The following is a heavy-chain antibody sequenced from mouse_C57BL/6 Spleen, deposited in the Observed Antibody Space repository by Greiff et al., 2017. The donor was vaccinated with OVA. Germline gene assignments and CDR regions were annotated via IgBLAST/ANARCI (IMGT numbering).Heavy chain of an antibody. CDR1: GFSLTSYG. V-gene: IGHV2-2*01. Sequence: QVQLQQSGPGLVQPSQSLSITCTVSGFSLTSYGVHWVRQSPGKGLEWLGVIWSGGSTDYNAAFISRLSISKDNTKSHFFFKMNSLQADDTAIYYCARIPATVQYFDVWGTGATVTVSS. D-gene: IGHD1-1*01. CDR3: ARIPATVQYFDV. J-gene: IGHJ1*03. CDR2: IWSGGST.